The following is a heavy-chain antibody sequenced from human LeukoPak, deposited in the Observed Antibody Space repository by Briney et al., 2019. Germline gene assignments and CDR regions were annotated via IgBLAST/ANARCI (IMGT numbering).Heavy chain of an antibody. CDR2: MNPNSGNT. V-gene: IGHV1-8*03. Sequence: GASVKVSCKASGYTFTSYDINWVRQATGQGLEWMGWMNPNSGNTGYAQKFQGRVTITRNTSISTAYMELSSLRSEDTAVYYCARKLSDTAMVGTNNWFDPWGQGTLVTVSS. D-gene: IGHD5-18*01. CDR1: GYTFTSYD. J-gene: IGHJ5*02. CDR3: ARKLSDTAMVGTNNWFDP.